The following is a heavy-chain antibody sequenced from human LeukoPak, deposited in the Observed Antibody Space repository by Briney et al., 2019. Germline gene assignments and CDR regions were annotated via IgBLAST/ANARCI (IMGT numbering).Heavy chain of an antibody. CDR2: IYWDDVK. Sequence: SGPTLVNPTQTLTLTCTFSGFSLSTSGMGVGWTRQPPGKALEWLALIYWDDVKRYSPSLKSRLTITKDTSKNQVVLTMTNMDPVDTATYYCAHTIAVAGKYYFDYWGQGTLVTVSS. CDR3: AHTIAVAGKYYFDY. D-gene: IGHD6-19*01. J-gene: IGHJ4*02. V-gene: IGHV2-5*02. CDR1: GFSLSTSGMG.